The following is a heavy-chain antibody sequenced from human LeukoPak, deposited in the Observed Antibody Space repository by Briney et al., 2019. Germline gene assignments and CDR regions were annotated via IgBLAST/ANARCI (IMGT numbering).Heavy chain of an antibody. V-gene: IGHV1-2*02. D-gene: IGHD6-13*01. CDR2: INPNSGGT. J-gene: IGHJ4*02. Sequence: ASVKVSCKASGYTFTGYYMHWVRQAPGQGLEWMGWINPNSGGTNYAQKFQGRVTMTRDTSISTAYMELSSLRSEDTAMYYCARDLPTINSGTWYFGYWGQGTLVSVSS. CDR1: GYTFTGYY. CDR3: ARDLPTINSGTWYFGY.